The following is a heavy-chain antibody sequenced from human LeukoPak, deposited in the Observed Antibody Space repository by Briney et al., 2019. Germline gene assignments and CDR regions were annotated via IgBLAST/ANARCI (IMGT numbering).Heavy chain of an antibody. D-gene: IGHD3-3*01. J-gene: IGHJ5*02. CDR3: ARSDWFDP. CDR1: GFTFSGYW. V-gene: IGHV3-74*01. Sequence: GGSLRLSCAASGFTFSGYWMHWVRQAPGKGLVWVSRVKSDGSSTSYADSVKGRFTVSRDNAKNTLYLQMNSLRAEDTAVYYCARSDWFDPWGQGTLVTVSS. CDR2: VKSDGSST.